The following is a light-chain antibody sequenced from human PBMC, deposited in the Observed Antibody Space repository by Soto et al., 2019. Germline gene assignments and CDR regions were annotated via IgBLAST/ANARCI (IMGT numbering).Light chain of an antibody. CDR3: QQYGNSHS. Sequence: VLTQSPGILSLSPGDRATLSCMSSQRVSGSSLAWYQQKPGQAPRVLFYGATTRATGVPDRFSANGSGADFTLTISRLEPGDFGVYHCQQYGNSHSFGPGTKLEIK. J-gene: IGKJ2*01. V-gene: IGKV3-20*01. CDR2: GAT. CDR1: QRVSGSS.